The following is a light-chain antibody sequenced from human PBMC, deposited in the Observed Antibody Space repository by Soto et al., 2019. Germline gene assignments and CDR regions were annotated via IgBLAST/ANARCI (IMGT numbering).Light chain of an antibody. CDR3: QQYGISPPT. CDR2: GAS. CDR1: QSVSSSY. J-gene: IGKJ1*01. Sequence: EIVLTQSPGTLSLSPGERATLSCSASQSVSSSYLAWYQQKPGQAPRLLIYGASSMATGIPDRFSGSGSGTDFTLTIIRLEPQDFAVYYCQQYGISPPTFGQGTNVEIK. V-gene: IGKV3-20*01.